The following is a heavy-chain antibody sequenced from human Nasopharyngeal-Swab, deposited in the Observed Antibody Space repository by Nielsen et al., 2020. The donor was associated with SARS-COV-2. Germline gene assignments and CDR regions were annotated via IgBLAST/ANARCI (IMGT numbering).Heavy chain of an antibody. CDR3: VRDGLQGDYYSYMGV. CDR1: GFTLSQYW. CDR2: IENDGSGK. J-gene: IGHJ6*03. V-gene: IGHV3-7*04. Sequence: GGSLRLSCAASGFTLSQYWMSWVRQAPGKGLEWVANIENDGSGKHYLGSVEGRITISRDNVKNSLYLQVNSLRAEDTAVYYCVRDGLQGDYYSYMGVCVKGTTVTVSS. D-gene: IGHD5-24*01.